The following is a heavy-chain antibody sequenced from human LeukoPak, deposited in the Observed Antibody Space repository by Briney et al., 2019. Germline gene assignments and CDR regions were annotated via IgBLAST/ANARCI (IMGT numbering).Heavy chain of an antibody. J-gene: IGHJ4*02. D-gene: IGHD3-10*01. CDR2: IYTSEST. CDR3: ARGLWFGDENPPYFDY. V-gene: IGHV4-4*07. Sequence: PSETLSLTCTVSNGPINTYQWSWIRQPAGEGLEWIGRIYTSESTNYNPSLKSRVTISVDTSRNQFSLKLSSVTAADTAVYYCARGLWFGDENPPYFDYWGQGILVTVSS. CDR1: NGPINTYQ.